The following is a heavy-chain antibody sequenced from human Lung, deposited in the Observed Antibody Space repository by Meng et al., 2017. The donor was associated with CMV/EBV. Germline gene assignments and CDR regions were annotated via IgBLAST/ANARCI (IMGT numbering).Heavy chain of an antibody. CDR1: GYTLTNYY. J-gene: IGHJ4*02. D-gene: IGHD6-13*01. Sequence: SVXVSXXASGYTLTNYYIHWVRQAPGQGLEWMGIINPSDNTTIYAQKFQGRVIMTRDTSTSTVYMELSSLRSDDTALYYCARDLGYSSGWYFQCYFDCWGQRTLVXVSS. CDR3: ARDLGYSSGWYFQCYFDC. V-gene: IGHV1-46*01. CDR2: INPSDNTT.